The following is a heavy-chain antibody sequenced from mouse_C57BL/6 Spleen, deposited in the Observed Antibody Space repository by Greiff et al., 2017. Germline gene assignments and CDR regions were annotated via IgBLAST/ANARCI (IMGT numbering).Heavy chain of an antibody. Sequence: QVQLQQSGAELVRPGASVTLSCKASGYTFTDYEMHWVKQTPVHGLEWIGAIDPETGGTAYNQKFKGKAILTADKSSSTAYIELRSLTSEASDVYYGTKVYYGNYVGMDYWGQGTSVTVSS. CDR2: IDPETGGT. V-gene: IGHV1-15*01. CDR3: TKVYYGNYVGMDY. J-gene: IGHJ4*01. CDR1: GYTFTDYE. D-gene: IGHD2-1*01.